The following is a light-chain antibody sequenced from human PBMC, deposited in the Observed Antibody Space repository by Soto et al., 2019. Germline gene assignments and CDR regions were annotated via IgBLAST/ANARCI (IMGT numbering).Light chain of an antibody. CDR1: QSVSSSY. CDR3: QQYGSSPEFT. V-gene: IGKV3-20*01. J-gene: IGKJ3*01. Sequence: EIVLTQSPGTLSLSPGERATLSCRASQSVSSSYLAWYQQKPGQAPRLLIYGASSRPPGIPDRFSGSGSGTDFTLIISRLEPEDFSVYYCQQYGSSPEFTFGPGTKVDI. CDR2: GAS.